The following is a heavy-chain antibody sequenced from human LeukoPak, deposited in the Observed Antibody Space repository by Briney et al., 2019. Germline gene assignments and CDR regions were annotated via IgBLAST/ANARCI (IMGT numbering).Heavy chain of an antibody. J-gene: IGHJ4*02. V-gene: IGHV3-9*01. CDR3: AKGHYHDSSGYYSY. CDR2: ISWNSGSI. Sequence: GRSLRLSCAASGFTFDDYAMHWVRQAPGKGLEWVSGISWNSGSIGYADSVKGRFTISRDNAKNSLYLQMNSLRAEDTALYYCAKGHYHDSSGYYSYWGQGTLVTVSS. CDR1: GFTFDDYA. D-gene: IGHD3-22*01.